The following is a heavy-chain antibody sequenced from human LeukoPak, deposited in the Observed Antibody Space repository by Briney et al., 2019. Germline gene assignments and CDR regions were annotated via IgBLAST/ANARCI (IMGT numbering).Heavy chain of an antibody. CDR1: GGTFSSYA. Sequence: ASVKVSCKASGGTFSSYAISWVRQAPGQGLEWMGIINPSGGSTSYAQKFQGRVTMTRDTSTSTVYMELSSLRSEDTAVYYCAKSGSSWKIDYWGQGTLVTVSS. CDR2: INPSGGST. J-gene: IGHJ4*02. D-gene: IGHD6-13*01. V-gene: IGHV1-46*01. CDR3: AKSGSSWKIDY.